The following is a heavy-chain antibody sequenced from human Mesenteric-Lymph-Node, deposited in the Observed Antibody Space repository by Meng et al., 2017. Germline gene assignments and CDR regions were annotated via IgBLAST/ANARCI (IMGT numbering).Heavy chain of an antibody. Sequence: SETLSLTCAVYGGSFRNFYWSWVRQPPGKGLEWIAEINHSGGTNFTPSLKSRVTISVDTSKQQFSLKLSSVTAAATAVYYCASGAGGLYVNRLDYWGQGTLVTVSS. J-gene: IGHJ4*02. V-gene: IGHV4-34*01. CDR3: ASGAGGLYVNRLDY. CDR1: GGSFRNFY. CDR2: INHSGGT. D-gene: IGHD2-15*01.